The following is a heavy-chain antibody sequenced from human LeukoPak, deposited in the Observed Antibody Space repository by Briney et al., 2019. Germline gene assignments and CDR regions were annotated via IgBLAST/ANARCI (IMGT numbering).Heavy chain of an antibody. D-gene: IGHD2-2*01. CDR3: ARLAVPTYYYYMDV. Sequence: RGASLKISCKGSGYSFPKYWIGWVRPLPGKGLEWMGIIYPGDSDTRYSPSFQGQVTISADKSISTAYLQWSSLKASDTAMYYCARLAVPTYYYYMDVWGKGTTVTVSS. J-gene: IGHJ6*03. CDR2: IYPGDSDT. V-gene: IGHV5-51*01. CDR1: GYSFPKYW.